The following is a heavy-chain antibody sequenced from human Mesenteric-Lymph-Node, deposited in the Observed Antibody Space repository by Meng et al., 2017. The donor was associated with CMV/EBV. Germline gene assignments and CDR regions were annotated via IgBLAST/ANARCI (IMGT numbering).Heavy chain of an antibody. CDR3: VRGTSRSIYDPFDH. V-gene: IGHV3-30*02. J-gene: IGHJ4*02. CDR2: IRYDGSDK. Sequence: GESLKISCAASGYSFSTYGMHWVRQAPGKGLEWVAFIRYDGSDKFYADSVKGRFTISRDNSKNTLYLQMNSLRADDTAVYYCVRGTSRSIYDPFDHWGQGTLVTVSS. CDR1: GYSFSTYG. D-gene: IGHD5/OR15-5a*01.